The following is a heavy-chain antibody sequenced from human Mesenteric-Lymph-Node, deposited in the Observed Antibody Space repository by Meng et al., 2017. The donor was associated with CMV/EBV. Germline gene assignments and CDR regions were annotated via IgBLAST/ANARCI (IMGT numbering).Heavy chain of an antibody. D-gene: IGHD2-2*01. CDR2: INPNSGGT. J-gene: IGHJ4*02. Sequence: SGYPLTGYYMHWVRQAPGQGLEWMGRINPNSGGTDYAQKFQGRVTMTRDTSISTAYMELSRLRSDDTAVYYCARESCSSTSCKYYFDYWGQGTLVTVSS. CDR3: ARESCSSTSCKYYFDY. CDR1: GYPLTGYY. V-gene: IGHV1-2*06.